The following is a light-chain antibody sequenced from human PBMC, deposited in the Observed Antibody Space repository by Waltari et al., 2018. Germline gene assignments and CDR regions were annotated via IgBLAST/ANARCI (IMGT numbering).Light chain of an antibody. Sequence: DIVMTQSPDSLAVSLGERATIHCKSSQSVLYSATNKNYLAWYQQKPGQPPKLLIYWASTRESGVPDRVSGSGSGTDFTLTISSLQAEDVAVYYCQQYYSTPPLTFGGGTKVEIK. J-gene: IGKJ4*01. CDR3: QQYYSTPPLT. CDR2: WAS. V-gene: IGKV4-1*01. CDR1: QSVLYSATNKNY.